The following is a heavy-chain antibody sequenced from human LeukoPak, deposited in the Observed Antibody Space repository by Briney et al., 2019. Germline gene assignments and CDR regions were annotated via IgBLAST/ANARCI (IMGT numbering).Heavy chain of an antibody. CDR1: GYTFTGYS. V-gene: IGHV1-2*02. D-gene: IGHD3-9*01. Sequence: ASVKVSCKASGYTFTGYSMHWVRQAPGQGLEWMGWINPNSGGTNYAQKLQGRVTMTRDTSISTAYMELSRLRPDDTAIYYCARGEYDILTGYIYYGMDVWGQGTTVTVSS. CDR3: ARGEYDILTGYIYYGMDV. CDR2: INPNSGGT. J-gene: IGHJ6*02.